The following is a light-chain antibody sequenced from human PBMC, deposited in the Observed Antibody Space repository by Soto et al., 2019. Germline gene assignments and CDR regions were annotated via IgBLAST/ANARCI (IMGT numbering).Light chain of an antibody. CDR3: QQYDNWPPLT. CDR2: GTS. V-gene: IGKV3D-15*01. J-gene: IGKJ3*01. Sequence: EIVMTQSPATLSVSPGEGATLSCRASQSVNSNLAWYQQKPGQAPRLLIYGTSTRATGIPARFSGSGSGTEFTITISSLQSEDFAVYYCQQYDNWPPLTFGPGTKVDVK. CDR1: QSVNSN.